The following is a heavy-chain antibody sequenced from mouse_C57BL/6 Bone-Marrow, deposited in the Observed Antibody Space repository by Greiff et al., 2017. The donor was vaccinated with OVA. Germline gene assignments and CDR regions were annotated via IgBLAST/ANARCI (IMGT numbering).Heavy chain of an antibody. CDR2: ISDGGSYT. V-gene: IGHV5-4*01. J-gene: IGHJ2*01. CDR1: GFTFSSYA. CDR3: ARDRSYYYYYVDY. Sequence: EVQGVESGGGLVKPGGSLKLSCAASGFTFSSYAMSWVRQTPEKRLEWVATISDGGSYTYYPDNVKGRFTISRDNAKNNLYLQMSHLKSEDTAMYYCARDRSYYYYYVDYWGQGTTLTVSS. D-gene: IGHD1-1*01.